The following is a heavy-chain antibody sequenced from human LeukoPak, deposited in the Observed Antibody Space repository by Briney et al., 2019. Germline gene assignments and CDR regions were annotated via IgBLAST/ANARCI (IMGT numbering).Heavy chain of an antibody. CDR2: IWYDGSNK. Sequence: GRSLRLSCAASGFTFNNYGMHWVRQAPDKGLEWVAVIWYDGSNKYYADSVKGRFTISRDNSENTLYLQMNSVRAEDTAVYYCARTNERYSNYNLFDYWGQGTLVTASS. J-gene: IGHJ4*02. CDR1: GFTFNNYG. D-gene: IGHD4-11*01. V-gene: IGHV3-33*01. CDR3: ARTNERYSNYNLFDY.